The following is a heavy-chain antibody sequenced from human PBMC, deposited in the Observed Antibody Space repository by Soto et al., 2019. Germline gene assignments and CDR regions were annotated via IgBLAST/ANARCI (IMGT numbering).Heavy chain of an antibody. CDR3: AKDRQPDGIWTFDY. J-gene: IGHJ4*02. D-gene: IGHD3-9*01. V-gene: IGHV3-23*01. Sequence: EVQLLESGGHLEQPGGSLRLTCAASGFSLSTYTMNWVRQAPGKGLEWLSGIFGSSGKTFYADSVKGRFTISKDNSKNMLFLQMDSLTAEDTAVYYCAKDRQPDGIWTFDYWGQGTLVTVSS. CDR1: GFSLSTYT. CDR2: IFGSSGKT.